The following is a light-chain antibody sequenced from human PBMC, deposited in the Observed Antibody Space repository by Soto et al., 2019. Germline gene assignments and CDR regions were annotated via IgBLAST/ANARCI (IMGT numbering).Light chain of an antibody. J-gene: IGKJ2*01. Sequence: DIQMTQSPSTLSASVGDRVTITCRASQSIRSWLAWYQQKPGRAPKLLIYAASNLESGVPSRFSGSGSGTDFTLTISSLQPEDFATYFCQQSYSIPHTFGQGTKVDIK. CDR2: AAS. CDR3: QQSYSIPHT. V-gene: IGKV1-39*01. CDR1: QSIRSW.